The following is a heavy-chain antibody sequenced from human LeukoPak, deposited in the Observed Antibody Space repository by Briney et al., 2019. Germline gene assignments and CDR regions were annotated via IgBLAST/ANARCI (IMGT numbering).Heavy chain of an antibody. CDR3: ARDAISRGIIDY. CDR2: IKPDSGGT. V-gene: IGHV1-2*02. Sequence: ASVKVSCKASGYSFTGYYVHWVRQAPGQGLEWMGWIKPDSGGTNFAQKLQGRVTMTRDTSISTAYMEVSRPTSDDTAVYYCARDAISRGIIDYWGQGTLVTVSS. CDR1: GYSFTGYY. D-gene: IGHD3-10*01. J-gene: IGHJ4*02.